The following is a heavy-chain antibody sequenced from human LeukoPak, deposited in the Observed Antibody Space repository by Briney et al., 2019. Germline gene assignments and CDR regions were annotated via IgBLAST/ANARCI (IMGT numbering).Heavy chain of an antibody. V-gene: IGHV5-51*01. CDR1: GYSFTSYW. CDR3: ARRGEAMDPFDD. D-gene: IGHD5-18*01. J-gene: IGHJ4*02. CDR2: IYPGDSDT. Sequence: GESLKISCKDSGYSFTSYWIGWVRQLARRGLEWMGIIYPGDSDTRSSPSFQGPLTISADTSINSAYLQWSSLKASDTAIYYCARRGEAMDPFDDWGQGTLVTVYS.